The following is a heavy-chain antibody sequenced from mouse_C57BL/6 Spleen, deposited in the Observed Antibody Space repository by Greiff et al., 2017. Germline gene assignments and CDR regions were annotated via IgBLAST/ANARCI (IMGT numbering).Heavy chain of an antibody. CDR2: IYPGNSDT. CDR1: GYTFTSYW. J-gene: IGHJ3*01. D-gene: IGHD2-2*01. V-gene: IGHV1-5*01. Sequence: EVQLQQSGTVLARPGASVKMSCKTSGYTFTSYWMHWVKQRPGQGLEWIGAIYPGNSDTSYNQKFKGKAKLTAVTSASTAYMELSSLTNEDAAVYYCTSISPMVTTGAYWGQGTLVTVSA. CDR3: TSISPMVTTGAY.